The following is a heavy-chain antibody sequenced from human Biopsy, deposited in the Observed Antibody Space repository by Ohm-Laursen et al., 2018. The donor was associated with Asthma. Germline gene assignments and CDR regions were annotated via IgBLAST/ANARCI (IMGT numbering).Heavy chain of an antibody. V-gene: IGHV3-7*01. J-gene: IGHJ1*01. CDR3: ARTFHFWSPYHAEHYQL. CDR1: GVTFSDHY. CDR2: IKHDGTEK. Sequence: SLRLSCAASGVTFSDHYMSWIRQAPGKGLEWVANIKHDGTEKNHVDSLKGRFTISRDNAKNSLYLQMNSLRAEDTAVYYCARTFHFWSPYHAEHYQLWGQGTLVTVPS. D-gene: IGHD3-3*02.